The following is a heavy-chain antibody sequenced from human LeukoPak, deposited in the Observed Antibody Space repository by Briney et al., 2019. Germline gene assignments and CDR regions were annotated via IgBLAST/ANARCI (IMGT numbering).Heavy chain of an antibody. CDR2: INHSGST. J-gene: IGHJ4*02. CDR1: GGSLSGYY. CDR3: ARGLRYEQLARAIDY. D-gene: IGHD6-6*01. V-gene: IGHV4-34*01. Sequence: SETLSLTCALYGGSLSGYYWSCIRQPPGKGLEGIGEINHSGSTNYNPSLKSRVTISVDTSKNQFSLKLSSVTAADTAVYYCARGLRYEQLARAIDYWGQGTLVTVSS.